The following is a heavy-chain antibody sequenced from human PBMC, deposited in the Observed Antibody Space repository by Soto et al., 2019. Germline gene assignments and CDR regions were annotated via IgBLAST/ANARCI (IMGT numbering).Heavy chain of an antibody. CDR3: ARDSRLWVCTGWNREKLFDI. CDR1: GGNFNTYP. V-gene: IGHV1-69*18. CDR2: IIPIFGTP. D-gene: IGHD2-8*02. J-gene: IGHJ3*02. Sequence: QVQLEQSGAEVKRPGSSVKVSCKTSGGNFNTYPISWVRQAPGNRLEWMGKIIPIFGTPDYAQKFQGRVTIDMNEATTTVYMQLRSLKSDGSAVYNCARDSRLWVCTGWNREKLFDIWGQGTMVTDSS.